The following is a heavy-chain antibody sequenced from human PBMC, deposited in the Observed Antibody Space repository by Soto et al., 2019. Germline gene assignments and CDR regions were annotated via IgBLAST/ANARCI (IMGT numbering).Heavy chain of an antibody. CDR2: ITATGDRT. CDR3: ATMNGYFEY. V-gene: IGHV3-23*01. CDR1: GFSFSTYS. Sequence: GGSLRLSCADSGFSFSTYSMSWVRQTPGKGLEWVSAITATGDRTYYADSVTGRFTISRDNSKKTHYLQMTSLRADDTAIYYCATMNGYFEYWGQGTPVTVSS. J-gene: IGHJ4*02. D-gene: IGHD3-22*01.